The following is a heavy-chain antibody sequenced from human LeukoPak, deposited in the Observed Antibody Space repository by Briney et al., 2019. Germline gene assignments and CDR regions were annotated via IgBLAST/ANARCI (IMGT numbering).Heavy chain of an antibody. Sequence: GGSLRLSCATSGFTFTSYSMNWVRQAPGKGLEWVSTISGGGGSTYYADSVKGRFTISRDNSKNTLYLQVNSLRAEDTAVYYCAKGGKWDVTPFDYWGQGTLVTVSS. J-gene: IGHJ4*02. CDR2: ISGGGGST. D-gene: IGHD1-26*01. V-gene: IGHV3-23*01. CDR3: AKGGKWDVTPFDY. CDR1: GFTFTSYS.